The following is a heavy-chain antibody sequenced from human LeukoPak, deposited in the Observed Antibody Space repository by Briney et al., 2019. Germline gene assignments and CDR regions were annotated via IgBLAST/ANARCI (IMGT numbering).Heavy chain of an antibody. V-gene: IGHV3-23*01. J-gene: IGHJ5*01. CDR2: ISPGGDTA. CDR3: ARKESGNNPLDP. CDR1: GFTFSAFS. D-gene: IGHD3-3*01. Sequence: GGSLRLSCAASGFTFSAFSMNWVRRAPGKGLEWVSVISPGGDTAYYADSVKGRFTISRDNSKNTLYLQMNRLRGEDTAIYYCARKESGNNPLDPWGQGTVVTVSS.